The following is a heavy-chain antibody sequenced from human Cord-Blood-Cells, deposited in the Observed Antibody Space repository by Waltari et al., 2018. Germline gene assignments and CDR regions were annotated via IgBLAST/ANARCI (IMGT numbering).Heavy chain of an antibody. V-gene: IGHV3-30*02. CDR3: AKAETGGFDAFDI. Sequence: QVQLVESGGGVVQPGGSLRLSCAAFGFTFRSFGMPWGRQAPGKGLEWVAFIRYDGSNKYYADSVKGRFTISRDNSKNTLYLQMNSLRAEDTAVYYCAKAETGGFDAFDIWGQGTMVTVSS. CDR1: GFTFRSFG. D-gene: IGHD7-27*01. J-gene: IGHJ3*02. CDR2: IRYDGSNK.